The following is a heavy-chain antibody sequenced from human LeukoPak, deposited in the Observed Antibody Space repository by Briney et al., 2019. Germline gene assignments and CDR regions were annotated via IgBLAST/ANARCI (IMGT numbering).Heavy chain of an antibody. D-gene: IGHD2-2*01. CDR3: ARGLYCSSTSCLALDY. CDR1: GFTFSSYA. V-gene: IGHV3-23*01. Sequence: PGGSLRLSCAASGFTFSSYAMSWVRQAPGKGLEWVSAISGSGGSTYYADSVKGRFTISRDNSKNTLYLQMNSLRAEDTAVYYCARGLYCSSTSCLALDYWGQGTLVTVSS. J-gene: IGHJ4*02. CDR2: ISGSGGST.